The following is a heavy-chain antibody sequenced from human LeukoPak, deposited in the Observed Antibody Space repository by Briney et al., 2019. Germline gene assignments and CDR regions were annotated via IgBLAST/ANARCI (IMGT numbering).Heavy chain of an antibody. V-gene: IGHV4-30-4*08. CDR3: ARYAVTTLDY. J-gene: IGHJ4*02. CDR2: IYYSGST. D-gene: IGHD4-17*01. CDR1: GGSINTANYY. Sequence: PSQTLSLTCNVSGGSINTANYYWTWIRQPPGKGLEWIGYIYYSGSTYYNPSLKSRVTISVDTSKNQFSLKLSSVTAADTAVYYCARYAVTTLDYWGQGTLVTVSS.